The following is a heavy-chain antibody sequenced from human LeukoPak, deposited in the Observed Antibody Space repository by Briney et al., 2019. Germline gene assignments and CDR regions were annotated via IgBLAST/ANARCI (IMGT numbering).Heavy chain of an antibody. V-gene: IGHV3-23*01. CDR3: AKGLGYSSGWVSDY. Sequence: GGSLRLSCAASGFTFSSYAMSWVRQAPGKGLEWVSAIRGGGGSTYYADSVKGRFTISRDNSKNTLYLQMNSLRAEDTAVYYCAKGLGYSSGWVSDYWGQGTLVTVSS. J-gene: IGHJ4*02. CDR1: GFTFSSYA. CDR2: IRGGGGST. D-gene: IGHD6-19*01.